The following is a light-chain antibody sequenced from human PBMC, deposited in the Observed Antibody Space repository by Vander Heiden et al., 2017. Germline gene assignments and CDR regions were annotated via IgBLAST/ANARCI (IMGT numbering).Light chain of an antibody. Sequence: QSALTQPAPVSGSPGQSITISCTGTSSDVGAYNSVSWYQQHPDKAPKLLIYDVSNRPSGVSNRFFGSKSGNTASLIISGLQAEDEADYYCSSYTISSTVIFGGGTKLTVL. CDR3: SSYTISSTVI. CDR1: SSDVGAYNS. V-gene: IGLV2-14*01. CDR2: DVS. J-gene: IGLJ2*01.